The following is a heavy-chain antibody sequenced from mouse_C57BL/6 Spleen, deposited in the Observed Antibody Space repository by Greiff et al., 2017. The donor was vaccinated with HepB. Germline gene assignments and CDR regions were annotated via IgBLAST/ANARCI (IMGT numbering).Heavy chain of an antibody. CDR1: GFTFSSYG. Sequence: DVMLVESGGDLVKPGGSLKLSCAASGFTFSSYGMSWVRQTPDKRLEWVATISSGGSYTYYPDSVKGRFTISRDNAKNTLYLQMSSLKSEDTAMYYCARHETTDPWYFDVWGTGTTVTVSS. J-gene: IGHJ1*03. D-gene: IGHD1-1*01. CDR2: ISSGGSYT. CDR3: ARHETTDPWYFDV. V-gene: IGHV5-6*02.